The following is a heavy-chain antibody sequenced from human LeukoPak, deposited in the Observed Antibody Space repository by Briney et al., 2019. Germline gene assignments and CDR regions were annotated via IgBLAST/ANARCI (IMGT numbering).Heavy chain of an antibody. D-gene: IGHD3/OR15-3a*01. Sequence: SETLSLTCTVSGGSISSSNSYWGWIRQPPGKGLEWIGSIYYSGNTYYNASLKSQVSISMDTSKNQFSLRLTSVTAADTAVYYCARQTGSGLFILPGGQGTLVTASS. V-gene: IGHV4-39*01. CDR3: ARQTGSGLFILP. CDR2: IYYSGNT. J-gene: IGHJ4*02. CDR1: GGSISSSNSY.